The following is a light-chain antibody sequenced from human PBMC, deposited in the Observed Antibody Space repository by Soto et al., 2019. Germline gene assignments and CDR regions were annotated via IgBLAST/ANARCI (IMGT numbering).Light chain of an antibody. CDR2: AAS. CDR1: QDISSR. Sequence: DIQMTPFPSSVSASVGDTVTITCRASQDISSRLAWFQQKPGRAPKYVIQAASMLQSGFPSRFAGSGSGTEFTLTINTLQPEDFATYYCLQVKSFPRTFGQGTKVDI. J-gene: IGKJ1*01. CDR3: LQVKSFPRT. V-gene: IGKV1-12*01.